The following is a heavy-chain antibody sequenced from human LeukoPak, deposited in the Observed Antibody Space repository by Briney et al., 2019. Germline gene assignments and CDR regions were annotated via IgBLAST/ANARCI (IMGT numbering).Heavy chain of an antibody. CDR3: ARGNSGSHWGDHYFYMDV. J-gene: IGHJ6*03. V-gene: IGHV4-34*01. D-gene: IGHD1-26*01. CDR1: GGSFSGYF. Sequence: SETLSLTCAVYGGSFSGYFWGWVRQTPGKGLEWLGEITHNGGTNYMPSLSGRVSVFQDVSKNQFSLKLSSVTAADTGVYYCARGNSGSHWGDHYFYMDVWGKGTTVIVSS. CDR2: ITHNGGT.